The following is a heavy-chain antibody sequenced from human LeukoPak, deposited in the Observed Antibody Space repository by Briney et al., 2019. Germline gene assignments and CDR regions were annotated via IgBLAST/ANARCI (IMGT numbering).Heavy chain of an antibody. D-gene: IGHD1-26*01. V-gene: IGHV1-69*05. Sequence: SVKVSCKASGGTFSSYAISWVRQAPGQGLEWMGGIIPIFGTANYAQKFQGRVTITTDESTSTAYMELSSLRSEDTAVYYCARDPWELSLVNAFDIWGQGTMVTVSS. J-gene: IGHJ3*02. CDR3: ARDPWELSLVNAFDI. CDR2: IIPIFGTA. CDR1: GGTFSSYA.